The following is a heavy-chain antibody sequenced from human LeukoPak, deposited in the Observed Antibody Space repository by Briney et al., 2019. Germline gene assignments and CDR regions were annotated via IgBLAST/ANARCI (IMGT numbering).Heavy chain of an antibody. CDR1: DFTFSATW. CDR2: IKSKIDGGAT. D-gene: IGHD5-12*01. J-gene: IGHJ3*02. Sequence: KTGGSLRLSCAASDFTFSATWMTWVRQAPGKGLEWVGRIKSKIDGGATDYAAPVQGRFTILRDDSQATLYLQMNSLKTEDTAVYYCTTGGDVIVAGTRAFDIWGQGTMVTVSS. V-gene: IGHV3-15*07. CDR3: TTGGDVIVAGTRAFDI.